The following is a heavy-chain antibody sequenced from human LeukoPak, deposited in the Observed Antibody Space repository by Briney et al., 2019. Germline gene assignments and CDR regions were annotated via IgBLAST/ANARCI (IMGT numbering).Heavy chain of an antibody. D-gene: IGHD1-26*01. Sequence: ASVKVSCKASGYTFTSYNINWVRQAPGQGLEWMGWISAYNGNTNYAQKFQGRVTMTTDTSTNTAYMELRSLRSDDTAMYYCARVEGGYSGSYYFDYWGQGALVTVSS. CDR3: ARVEGGYSGSYYFDY. CDR1: GYTFTSYN. J-gene: IGHJ4*02. CDR2: ISAYNGNT. V-gene: IGHV1-18*01.